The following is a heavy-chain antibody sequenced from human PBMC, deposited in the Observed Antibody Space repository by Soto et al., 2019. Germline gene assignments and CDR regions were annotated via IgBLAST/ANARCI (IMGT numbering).Heavy chain of an antibody. J-gene: IGHJ4*02. D-gene: IGHD3-3*01. V-gene: IGHV1-69*01. Sequence: QVQLVQSGAEVKKPRSSVKLSCKASGGTFSSYAISWVRQAPGQGLEWMGGIIPIFGTANYAQKFQGRVTINSDESTSTGYIELSSVRSEDTAVYYCERDITRGKMFGVPTDYWGLGTLVTVAS. CDR1: GGTFSSYA. CDR2: IIPIFGTA. CDR3: ERDITRGKMFGVPTDY.